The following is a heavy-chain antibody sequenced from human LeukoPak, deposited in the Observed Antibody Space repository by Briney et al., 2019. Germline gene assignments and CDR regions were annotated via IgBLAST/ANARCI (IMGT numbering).Heavy chain of an antibody. CDR3: ARHLDGSLDY. J-gene: IGHJ4*02. CDR2: IKQDGSEE. V-gene: IGHV3-7*04. Sequence: SGGSLRLSCIPSGFTFSNYWMAWVRQAPGTGLEWVANIKQDGSEEYYIDSVKGRFTISRDNAKNSLYLQMNSLRDEDTAVYYCARHLDGSLDYWGQGTLVTVSS. CDR1: GFTFSNYW. D-gene: IGHD3-9*01.